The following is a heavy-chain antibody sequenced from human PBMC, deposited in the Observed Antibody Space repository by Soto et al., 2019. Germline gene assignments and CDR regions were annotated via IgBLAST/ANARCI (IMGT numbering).Heavy chain of an antibody. J-gene: IGHJ4*02. CDR1: GFTFSSYS. CDR2: IWYDGSNK. V-gene: IGHV3-33*01. Sequence: QVQLVESGGGVVQPGRSLRLSCAASGFTFSSYSMHWVRQAPGKGLEWVAVIWYDGSNKYYADSVKGRFTISRDNSKNTPYLQMNSLRAEDTAVYYCARDRGASGYDYKDYWGQGTLVTVSS. D-gene: IGHD5-12*01. CDR3: ARDRGASGYDYKDY.